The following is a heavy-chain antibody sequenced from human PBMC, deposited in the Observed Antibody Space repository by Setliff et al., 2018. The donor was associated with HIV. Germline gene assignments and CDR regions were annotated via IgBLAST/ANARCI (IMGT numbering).Heavy chain of an antibody. CDR1: SFSISTGYY. CDR2: ISHSGTT. D-gene: IGHD5-18*01. Sequence: SETLSLTCSVSSFSISTGYYWGWIRQPPGRGLEWIGSISHSGTTLYNPSLETRIAISVDTSMNQFSLKLRSVTAADTAVYYCARVVNSYVEYWGQGILVTVS. V-gene: IGHV4-38-2*02. J-gene: IGHJ4*02. CDR3: ARVVNSYVEY.